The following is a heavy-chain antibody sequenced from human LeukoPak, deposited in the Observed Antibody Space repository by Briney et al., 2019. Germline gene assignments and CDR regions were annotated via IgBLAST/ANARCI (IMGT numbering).Heavy chain of an antibody. V-gene: IGHV3-53*04. CDR3: ARARYFDWLLSFDY. CDR1: GFTVSSNY. Sequence: PGGSLRLSRAASGFTVSSNYMSWVRQAPGKGLEWVSVIYSGGSTYYADSVKGRFTISRHNSKNTLYLQMNSLRAEDTAVYYCARARYFDWLLSFDYWGQGTLATVSS. J-gene: IGHJ4*02. CDR2: IYSGGST. D-gene: IGHD3-9*01.